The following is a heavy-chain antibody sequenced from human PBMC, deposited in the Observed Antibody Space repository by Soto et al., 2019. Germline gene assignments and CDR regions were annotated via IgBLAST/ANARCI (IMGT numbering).Heavy chain of an antibody. CDR1: GYTFTGYY. CDR3: ASHLVAGTHYYYDMDV. CDR2: INPNSGGT. Sequence: ASVNVSCKASGYTFTGYYMHWVRQAPGQGLEWMGWINPNSGGTNYAQKFQGWVTMTRDTSISTAYMELSRLRSDDTAVYYCASHLVAGTHYYYDMDVWGQGTTVTVSS. J-gene: IGHJ6*02. D-gene: IGHD6-19*01. V-gene: IGHV1-2*04.